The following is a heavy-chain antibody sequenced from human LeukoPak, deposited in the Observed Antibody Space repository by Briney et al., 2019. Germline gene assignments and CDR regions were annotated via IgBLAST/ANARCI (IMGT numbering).Heavy chain of an antibody. CDR1: GFTFSSYA. CDR2: ISSNGGST. J-gene: IGHJ6*02. V-gene: IGHV3-64*01. Sequence: PGGSLRLSCAASGFTFSSYAMHWVRQAPGKGLEYVSAISSNGGSTYYANSVKGRFTISRDNSKNTLYLQMGSLRAEDMAVYYCARNIYYDSSGYPPYYYYYGMDVWGQGTTVTVSS. D-gene: IGHD3-22*01. CDR3: ARNIYYDSSGYPPYYYYYGMDV.